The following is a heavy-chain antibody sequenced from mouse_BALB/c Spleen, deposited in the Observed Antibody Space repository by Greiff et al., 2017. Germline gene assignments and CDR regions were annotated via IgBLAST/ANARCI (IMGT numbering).Heavy chain of an antibody. Sequence: QVQLKQSGAELMKPGASVKISCKATGYTFSSYWIEWVKQRPGHGLEWIGEILPGSGSTNYNEKFKGKATFTADTSSNTAYMQLSSLTSEDSAVYYCARKEKYDYDGYAMDYWGQGTSVTVSS. J-gene: IGHJ4*01. V-gene: IGHV1-9*01. CDR2: ILPGSGST. CDR1: GYTFSSYW. D-gene: IGHD2-4*01. CDR3: ARKEKYDYDGYAMDY.